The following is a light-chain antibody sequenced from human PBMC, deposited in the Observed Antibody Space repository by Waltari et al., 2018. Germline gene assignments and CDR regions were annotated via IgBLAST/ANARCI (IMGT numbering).Light chain of an antibody. CDR1: NIGGQN. CDR2: RDK. V-gene: IGLV3-9*01. CDR3: QGWDSSTAV. J-gene: IGLJ7*01. Sequence: SYDLTQPLSVSVALGQTARITCGGNNIGGQNVHWYQQKPGQAPLLVIYRDKNLPASFHERFAGSNSENTATLTITGAAGAEEADYYCQGWDSSTAVFGGGTQLTVL.